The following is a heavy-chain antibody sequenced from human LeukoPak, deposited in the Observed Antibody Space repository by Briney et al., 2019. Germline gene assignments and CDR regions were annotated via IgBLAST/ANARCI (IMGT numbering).Heavy chain of an antibody. CDR2: MNPNSGNT. D-gene: IGHD3-10*01. V-gene: IGHV1-8*01. J-gene: IGHJ4*02. CDR3: ARAIWFGELTSDY. Sequence: ASVKVSCKASGYTFTSYDINWVRQATGQGFEWMGWMNPNSGNTGYAQKFQGRVTMTRNTSISTAYMELSSLRSEDTAVYYCARAIWFGELTSDYWGQGTLVTVSS. CDR1: GYTFTSYD.